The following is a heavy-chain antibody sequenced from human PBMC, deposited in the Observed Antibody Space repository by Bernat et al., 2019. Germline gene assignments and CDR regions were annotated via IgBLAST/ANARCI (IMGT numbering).Heavy chain of an antibody. J-gene: IGHJ4*02. V-gene: IGHV4-39*01. CDR3: ARQDGSGSFSENFFDS. D-gene: IGHD3-10*01. CDR2: IYYSGTT. CDR1: GGSISSGRYN. Sequence: QLQLQESGPGLVKPSETLSLTCIVSGGSISSGRYNWGWIRQPPGKGLGWIASIYYSGTTYYNPSLKSRVTIHVETSKNRFSLKLSSVTAADTAVYYCARQDGSGSFSENFFDSWGQGTLVTVSA.